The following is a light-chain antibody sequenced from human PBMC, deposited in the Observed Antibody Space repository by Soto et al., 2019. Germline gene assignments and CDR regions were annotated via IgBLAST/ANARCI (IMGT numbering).Light chain of an antibody. V-gene: IGLV2-8*01. CDR2: EVT. CDR3: SSYAGSNDWV. Sequence: QSALTQPPSASGSPGQSVTISCTGSSSDVGGYNYVSWYQQHPGKAPKLMIYEVTKRPSGVPARFSGSKSGNTASLTVSGLQAEDEADYYCSSYAGSNDWVFGGVTKLTVL. J-gene: IGLJ3*02. CDR1: SSDVGGYNY.